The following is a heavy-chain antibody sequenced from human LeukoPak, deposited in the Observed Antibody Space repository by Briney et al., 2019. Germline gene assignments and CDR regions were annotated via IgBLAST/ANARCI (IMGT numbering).Heavy chain of an antibody. CDR1: GYTFTSYG. CDR2: ISAYNGNT. V-gene: IGHV1-18*01. CDR3: AKVAPMITFGGVKS. Sequence: ASVKVSCKASGYTFTSYGISWVRQAPGQGLEWMGWISAYNGNTNYAQKLQGRVTMTTDTSTSTAYMELRSLRSDDTAVYYCAKVAPMITFGGVKSWGQGTLVTVSS. D-gene: IGHD3-16*01. J-gene: IGHJ5*02.